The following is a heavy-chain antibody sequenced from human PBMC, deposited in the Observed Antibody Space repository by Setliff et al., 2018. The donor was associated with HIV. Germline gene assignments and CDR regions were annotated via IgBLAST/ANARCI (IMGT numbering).Heavy chain of an antibody. CDR2: THHSEST. V-gene: IGHV4-38-2*01. Sequence: SETLSLTCAVSASSISSDYCWGWIRQPPGKGLEWIGSTHHSESTYYNPSLNSRVTISVDTSKNHFSLKLRSVTAADTAVYYCARHLLRGYIYIVFDYWGQGTLVTVSS. CDR1: ASSISSDYC. D-gene: IGHD5-18*01. CDR3: ARHLLRGYIYIVFDY. J-gene: IGHJ4*02.